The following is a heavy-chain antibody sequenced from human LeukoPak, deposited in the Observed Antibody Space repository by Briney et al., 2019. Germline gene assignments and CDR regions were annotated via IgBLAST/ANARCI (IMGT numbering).Heavy chain of an antibody. D-gene: IGHD6-19*01. Sequence: SETLSLTCAGSGGAFTGYYWSWIRQPPPKGLEWIGEINHSGATNYNPSLKSRVTISVDTSKNQFSPRLTSVSAADTGVYYCATPTRGGIAVTGTFGHWGQGTQVTVSS. V-gene: IGHV4-34*01. J-gene: IGHJ4*02. CDR3: ATPTRGGIAVTGTFGH. CDR2: INHSGAT. CDR1: GGAFTGYY.